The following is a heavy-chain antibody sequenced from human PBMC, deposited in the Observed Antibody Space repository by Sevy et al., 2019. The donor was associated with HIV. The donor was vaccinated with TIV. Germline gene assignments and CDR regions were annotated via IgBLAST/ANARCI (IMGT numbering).Heavy chain of an antibody. Sequence: GGSLRLSCAASGFTFSTYGMHRLRQAPGKGLEWVAVLSYDGSDKYYTYSVKGRFTISRDNSKNTLYLQMNSLRAEDTTVYYCAKDRETAAAGYYFDFWGQGTLVTVSS. V-gene: IGHV3-30*18. J-gene: IGHJ4*02. CDR1: GFTFSTYG. CDR2: LSYDGSDK. D-gene: IGHD6-13*01. CDR3: AKDRETAAAGYYFDF.